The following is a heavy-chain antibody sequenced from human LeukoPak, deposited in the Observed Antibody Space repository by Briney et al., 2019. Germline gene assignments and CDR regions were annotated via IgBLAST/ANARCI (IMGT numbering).Heavy chain of an antibody. CDR2: IFYSGST. Sequence: SETLSLTCTVSGGSISSSDYYWGWIRQPPGKGLEWIGTIFYSGSTYYSPSLKSRVTMSVDTSKNQFSLKLSSVTAADTAVYYCARGLFGVVNWFDPWGQGTLVTVSS. CDR1: GGSISSSDYY. V-gene: IGHV4-39*07. CDR3: ARGLFGVVNWFDP. D-gene: IGHD3-3*01. J-gene: IGHJ5*02.